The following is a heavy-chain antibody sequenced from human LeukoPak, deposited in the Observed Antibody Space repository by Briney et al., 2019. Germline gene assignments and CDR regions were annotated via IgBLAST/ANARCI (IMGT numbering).Heavy chain of an antibody. J-gene: IGHJ4*02. CDR2: IYHSGST. V-gene: IGHV4-30-2*01. CDR3: ARLGKSGYEFFDY. D-gene: IGHD5-12*01. CDR1: GGSISSGGYY. Sequence: TLSLTCTVSGGSISSGGYYWSWIRQPPGKGLEWIGYIYHSGSTYYNPTLKSRVTISVDRSKNQFSLKLSSVTAADTAVYYCARLGKSGYEFFDYWGQGTLVTVSS.